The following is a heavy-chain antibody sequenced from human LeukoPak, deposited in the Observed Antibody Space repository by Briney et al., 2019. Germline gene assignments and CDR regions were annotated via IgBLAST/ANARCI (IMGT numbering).Heavy chain of an antibody. CDR1: GGSISSYY. V-gene: IGHV4-4*07. CDR2: IYTSGST. Sequence: SETLSLTCTVSGGSISSYYWSWIRQPAGKGLEWIGRIYTSGSTNYNPSLKSRVTMSVDTSKNQFSLKLSSVTAADTAVYYCALGPVTTGTFDYWGQGTLVTVSP. D-gene: IGHD4-11*01. J-gene: IGHJ4*02. CDR3: ALGPVTTGTFDY.